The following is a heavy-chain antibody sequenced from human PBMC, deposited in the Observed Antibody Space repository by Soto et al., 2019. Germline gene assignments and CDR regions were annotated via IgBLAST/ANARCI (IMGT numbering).Heavy chain of an antibody. CDR2: ISSSGSTI. Sequence: QVQLVESGGGLVKPGGSLRLSCAASGFTFSDYYMTWIRKAPGKGLEWVSYISSSGSTIYYADSVKGRFTISRDNAKNSLYLQMNSLRAEDTAVYYCARDQAQWLRARFDPWGQGTLVTVSS. D-gene: IGHD5-12*01. J-gene: IGHJ5*02. CDR3: ARDQAQWLRARFDP. CDR1: GFTFSDYY. V-gene: IGHV3-11*01.